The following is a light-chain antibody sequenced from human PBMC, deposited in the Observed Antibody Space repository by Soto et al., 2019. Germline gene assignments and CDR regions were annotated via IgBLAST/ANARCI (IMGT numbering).Light chain of an antibody. CDR2: DAF. CDR3: QQYNNWPS. CDR1: EILYNF. V-gene: IGKV3-11*01. J-gene: IGKJ1*01. Sequence: IMLTQSPATLSLSPGERATLSCRASEILYNFLAWYQHRPGQVPRLLISDAFNRAPGVPARFNGSGSGTDFTLTISSLEPEDFAVYCCQQYNNWPSFGQGTKV.